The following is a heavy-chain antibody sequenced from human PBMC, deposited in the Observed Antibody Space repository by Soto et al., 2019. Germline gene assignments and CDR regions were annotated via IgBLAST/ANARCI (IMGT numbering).Heavy chain of an antibody. V-gene: IGHV4-34*01. J-gene: IGHJ3*02. D-gene: IGHD3-3*01. CDR1: GGSFSGYY. CDR2: INHSGST. Sequence: GSLRLSCAVYGGSFSGYYWSWIRQPPGKGLEWIGEINHSGSTNYNPSLKSRVTISVDTSKNQFSLKLSSVTAADTAVYYCARSRFGVVISDAFDIWGQGTMVTVSS. CDR3: ARSRFGVVISDAFDI.